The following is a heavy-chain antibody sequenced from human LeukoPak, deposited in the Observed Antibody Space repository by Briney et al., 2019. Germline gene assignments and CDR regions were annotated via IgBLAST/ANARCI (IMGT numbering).Heavy chain of an antibody. D-gene: IGHD6-13*01. V-gene: IGHV3-7*01. Sequence: GGSLRLSCAASGFTFSSYWMSWVRQAPGKGLERVANIKQDGSEKYYVDSVKGRFTISRDNAKNSLYLQMNSLRAEDTAVYYCARGGGYPYYYYGMDVWGQGTTVTVSS. CDR1: GFTFSSYW. CDR3: ARGGGYPYYYYGMDV. CDR2: IKQDGSEK. J-gene: IGHJ6*02.